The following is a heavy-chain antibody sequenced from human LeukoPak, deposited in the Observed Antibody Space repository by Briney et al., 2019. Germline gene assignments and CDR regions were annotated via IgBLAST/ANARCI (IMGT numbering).Heavy chain of an antibody. D-gene: IGHD6-13*01. CDR3: ARDIVGIAAAGTSAIDYYYGMDV. CDR1: GGTFSSYA. Sequence: ASVKVSCKASGGTFSSYAISWVRQAPGQGLEWMGRIIPILGIANYAQKFQGRVTITADKSTSTAYMELSSLRSEDTAVYYCARDIVGIAAAGTSAIDYYYGMDVWGQGTTVTVSS. J-gene: IGHJ6*02. CDR2: IIPILGIA. V-gene: IGHV1-69*04.